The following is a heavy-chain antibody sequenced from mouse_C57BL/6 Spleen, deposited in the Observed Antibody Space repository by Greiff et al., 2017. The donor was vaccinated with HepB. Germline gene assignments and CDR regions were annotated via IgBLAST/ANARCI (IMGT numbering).Heavy chain of an antibody. CDR3: ARSFYEPYWFAY. CDR1: GFTFSDYY. D-gene: IGHD2-3*01. Sequence: EVHLVESGGGLVQPGGSLKLSCAASGFTFSDYYMYWVRQTPEKRLEWVAYISNGGGSTYYPDTVKGRVTISRDNAKNTLYLQMSRLKSEDTAMYYCARSFYEPYWFAYWGQGTLVTVSA. CDR2: ISNGGGST. J-gene: IGHJ3*01. V-gene: IGHV5-12*01.